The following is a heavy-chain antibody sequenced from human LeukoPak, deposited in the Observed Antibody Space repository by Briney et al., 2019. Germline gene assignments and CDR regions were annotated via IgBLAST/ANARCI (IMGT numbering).Heavy chain of an antibody. J-gene: IGHJ6*03. V-gene: IGHV3-33*06. CDR3: AKDRNEAAAGPYYYYYMDV. CDR2: IWYNGINK. D-gene: IGHD6-13*01. Sequence: GGSLRLSCAASGFTFNNYGMHWVRQAPGKGLEWVAVIWYNGINKYYADSVKGRFTISRDNSKNTLYLQMNSLRAEDTAVYYCAKDRNEAAAGPYYYYYMDVWGKGTTVTVSS. CDR1: GFTFNNYG.